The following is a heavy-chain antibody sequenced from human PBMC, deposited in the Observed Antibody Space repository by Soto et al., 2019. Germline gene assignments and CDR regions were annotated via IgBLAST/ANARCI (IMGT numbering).Heavy chain of an antibody. Sequence: QVHLVESGGGLVKPGGSLRLSCATSGFPVSDYYMSWIRQAPGKGLEWLSHISPKSTYTNYADSVKGRFTISRDNTKSSLFLRMNSLGVEDTAVYCCARGGGGGLFEHWGQGVLVTVSS. D-gene: IGHD2-21*01. J-gene: IGHJ4*02. CDR2: ISPKSTYT. CDR1: GFPVSDYY. V-gene: IGHV3-11*06. CDR3: ARGGGGGLFEH.